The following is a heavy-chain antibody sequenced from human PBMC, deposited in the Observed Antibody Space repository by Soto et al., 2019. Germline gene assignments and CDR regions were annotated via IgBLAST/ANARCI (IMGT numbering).Heavy chain of an antibody. J-gene: IGHJ4*02. Sequence: PSETLSLTCTVSGGSISTVYWSWVRQPAGKGLGLVGLIFSSGSTSFNPSLESRVAMSVDTSKNHFSLNLSSVTAADMAVYYCAREGSYSAYNFAHGIQLWSFDFWGQGALVTVSS. V-gene: IGHV4-4*07. CDR2: IFSSGST. D-gene: IGHD5-12*01. CDR3: AREGSYSAYNFAHGIQLWSFDF. CDR1: GGSISTVY.